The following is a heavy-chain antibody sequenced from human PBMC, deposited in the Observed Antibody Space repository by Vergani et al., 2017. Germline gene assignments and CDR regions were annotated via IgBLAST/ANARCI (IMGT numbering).Heavy chain of an antibody. V-gene: IGHV3-23*01. J-gene: IGHJ1*01. Sequence: EVQLLESGGGLVQPGGSLRLSCAASGFTFSSYAMSWVRQAPGKGLEWVSAISGSGGSTYYADSVKGRFTISRDNSKNTRYLQMNSLRAEDTAVYYCAKYYYDSSGYHRYFQHWGQGTLVTVSS. D-gene: IGHD3-22*01. CDR3: AKYYYDSSGYHRYFQH. CDR2: ISGSGGST. CDR1: GFTFSSYA.